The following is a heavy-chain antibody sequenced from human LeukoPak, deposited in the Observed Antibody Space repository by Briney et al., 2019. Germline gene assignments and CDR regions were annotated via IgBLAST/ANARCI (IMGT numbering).Heavy chain of an antibody. CDR2: IIPIFCTA. J-gene: IGHJ6*03. CDR1: GGTFSSYA. Sequence: ASVKVSCKASGGTFSSYAISWVRQAPGQGLEWMGRIIPIFCTANYAKKVQGRVTITTDDSKSTAYMELSSLRSEDTAVYYCATYWPGPYGDYEGYYYMDVWGKGTTVTVSS. V-gene: IGHV1-69*05. D-gene: IGHD4-17*01. CDR3: ATYWPGPYGDYEGYYYMDV.